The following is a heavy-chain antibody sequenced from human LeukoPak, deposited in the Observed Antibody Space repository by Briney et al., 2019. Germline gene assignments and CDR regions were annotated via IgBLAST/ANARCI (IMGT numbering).Heavy chain of an antibody. Sequence: GGSLRLSCAASGFTFSSYAMSWVRQAPGKGLEWVANIKQGGSEKYYVDSVKGRFTISRDNAKNSLYLQMNSLRAEDTAVYYCARADYDYVWGSCRQYYFDYWGQGTLVTVSS. CDR2: IKQGGSEK. V-gene: IGHV3-7*01. J-gene: IGHJ4*02. CDR3: ARADYDYVWGSCRQYYFDY. D-gene: IGHD3-16*02. CDR1: GFTFSSYA.